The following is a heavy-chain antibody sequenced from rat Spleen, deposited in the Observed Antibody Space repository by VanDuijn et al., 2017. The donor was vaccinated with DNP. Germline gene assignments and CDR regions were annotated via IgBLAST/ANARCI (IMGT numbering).Heavy chain of an antibody. D-gene: IGHD1-11*01. CDR3: TRRGYGFDY. CDR2: MWYDGDT. CDR1: GFSLTSYS. V-gene: IGHV2-34*01. Sequence: QVQLKESGPGLVQPSETLSLSCTVSGFSLTSYSVSWVRQPSGKGPEWMGRMWYDGDTSYNSVLKSRLSISRDTSNNQVFLKMNSLQTEDSAIYFCTRRGYGFDYWGQGVMVTVSS. J-gene: IGHJ2*01.